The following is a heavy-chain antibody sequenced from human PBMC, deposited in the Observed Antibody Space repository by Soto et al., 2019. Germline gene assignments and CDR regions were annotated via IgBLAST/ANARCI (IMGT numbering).Heavy chain of an antibody. CDR3: ARGSGSYLNY. Sequence: QVTWKVSGPVLVKPTETLTQTCTVSGFSLSNARRGVSWIRQPPGKALEWLAHIFSNAEKSYSTSLKSRLTISKDTSNSQVVLTMTNMDPVDTATYYCARGSGSYLNYWGQGTLVTVSS. CDR1: GFSLSNARRG. CDR2: IFSNAEK. D-gene: IGHD1-26*01. V-gene: IGHV2-26*01. J-gene: IGHJ4*02.